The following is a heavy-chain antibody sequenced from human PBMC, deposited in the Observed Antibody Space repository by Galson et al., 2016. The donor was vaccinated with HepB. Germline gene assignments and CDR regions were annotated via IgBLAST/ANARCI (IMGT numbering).Heavy chain of an antibody. V-gene: IGHV3-21*01. D-gene: IGHD1-14*01. CDR2: ISTGSGYI. CDR3: AFNPGPEDV. J-gene: IGHJ6*02. CDR1: GFTFSNYA. Sequence: SLRLSCAASGFTFSNYAMNWVRQAPGKGLEWVSSISTGSGYIYYADSVKGRFTISRDNAKNSLYLQMNSLRAEDTAVYYCAFNPGPEDVWGQVTTVTVSS.